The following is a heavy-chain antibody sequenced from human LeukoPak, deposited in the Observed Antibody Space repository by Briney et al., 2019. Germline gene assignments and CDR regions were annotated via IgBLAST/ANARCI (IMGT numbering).Heavy chain of an antibody. J-gene: IGHJ4*02. CDR1: GYTFTGYY. V-gene: IGHV1-2*04. D-gene: IGHD3-10*01. CDR2: INPNSGGT. CDR3: ARGGGPMVRGVIGYDY. Sequence: ASVKVSCKASGYTFTGYYMHWVRQAPGQGLEWMGWINPNSGGTNYAQKCQGWVTMTRDTSISTAYMELSRLRSDDTAVYYCARGGGPMVRGVIGYDYWGQGTLVTVSS.